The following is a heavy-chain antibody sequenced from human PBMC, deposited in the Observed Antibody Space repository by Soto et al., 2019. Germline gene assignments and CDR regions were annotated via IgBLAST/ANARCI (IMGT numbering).Heavy chain of an antibody. CDR2: IWDDGREK. V-gene: IGHV3-33*03. J-gene: IGHJ4*02. Sequence: GGSLRLSCAASGFTFSLYGMHWVRQAPGKGLEWVAAIWDDGREKYYVDSVKGRFTISRDNAKNSLYLQMNSLRAEDTAVYYCAFGPSPRRGVRGVMTFDYWGQGTLVTVSS. D-gene: IGHD3-10*01. CDR3: AFGPSPRRGVRGVMTFDY. CDR1: GFTFSLYG.